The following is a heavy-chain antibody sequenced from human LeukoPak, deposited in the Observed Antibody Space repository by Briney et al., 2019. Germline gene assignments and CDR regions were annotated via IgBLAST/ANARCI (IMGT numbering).Heavy chain of an antibody. Sequence: SETLSLTCTVSGGSISSSSYYWGWIRQPPGKGLEWIGSIYYSGSTYYNPSLKSRVTISVDTSKNQFSLKLSSVTAADTAVYYCASSSSYYYYYYMDVWGKGTTATVSS. CDR1: GGSISSSSYY. V-gene: IGHV4-39*01. CDR3: ASSSSYYYYYYMDV. CDR2: IYYSGST. D-gene: IGHD6-6*01. J-gene: IGHJ6*03.